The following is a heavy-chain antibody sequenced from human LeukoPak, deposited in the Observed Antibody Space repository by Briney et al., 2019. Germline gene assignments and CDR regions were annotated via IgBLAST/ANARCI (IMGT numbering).Heavy chain of an antibody. J-gene: IGHJ5*02. Sequence: GASVKVSCKASGGTFSSYAISWVRQAPGPGLEWMGGIIPIFGTANYAQKFQGRVTITADESTSTAYMELSSLRSEDTAVYYCARDWNPPFDPWGQGTLVTVSS. V-gene: IGHV1-69*01. CDR2: IIPIFGTA. CDR1: GGTFSSYA. CDR3: ARDWNPPFDP. D-gene: IGHD1-1*01.